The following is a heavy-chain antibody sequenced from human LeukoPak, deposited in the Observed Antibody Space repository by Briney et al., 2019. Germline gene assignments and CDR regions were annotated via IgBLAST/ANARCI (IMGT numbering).Heavy chain of an antibody. Sequence: GGSLRLSCAASGFTFRNYVIHWVRQAPGKGLEWVAVISYDGSNKYYADSVKGRFTISRDNSKNTLYLQMNSLRAEDTAVYYCAKGGSSGYPPFDYWGQGTLVTVSS. CDR1: GFTFRNYV. V-gene: IGHV3-30*18. CDR3: AKGGSSGYPPFDY. D-gene: IGHD3-22*01. CDR2: ISYDGSNK. J-gene: IGHJ4*02.